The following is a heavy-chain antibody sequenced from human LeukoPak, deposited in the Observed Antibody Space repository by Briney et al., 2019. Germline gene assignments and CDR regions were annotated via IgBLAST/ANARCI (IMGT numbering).Heavy chain of an antibody. Sequence: ASVKVSCKASGGTFSSYAISWVRQAPGQGLEWMGRIIPILGIANYAQKFQGRVTITADKSTSTAYMELRSLRSDDTAVYYCARDVRGYYDSSGYLVDWGQGTLVTVSS. D-gene: IGHD3-22*01. V-gene: IGHV1-69*04. CDR3: ARDVRGYYDSSGYLVD. CDR1: GGTFSSYA. J-gene: IGHJ4*02. CDR2: IIPILGIA.